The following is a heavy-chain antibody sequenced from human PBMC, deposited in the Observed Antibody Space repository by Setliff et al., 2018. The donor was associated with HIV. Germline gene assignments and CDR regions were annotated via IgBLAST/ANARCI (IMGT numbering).Heavy chain of an antibody. CDR2: INPNSGGT. Sequence: GASVKVSCKASGYTFIGDYMHWVRQAPGQGLEWMGWINPNSGGTNFAQKFQGRVTMTMDTSTSTVYMELGSLRSDDTAVYYCGRVPYRSAWFSGGHNPFDVWGQGTMVT. J-gene: IGHJ3*01. CDR3: GRVPYRSAWFSGGHNPFDV. V-gene: IGHV1-2*02. CDR1: GYTFIGDY. D-gene: IGHD6-19*01.